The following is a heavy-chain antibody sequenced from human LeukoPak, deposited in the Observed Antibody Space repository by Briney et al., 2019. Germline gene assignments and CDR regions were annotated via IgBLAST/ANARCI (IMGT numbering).Heavy chain of an antibody. Sequence: ASVKVSCKASGYTFTSYAMTWVRQAPGQGLEWMGWINTNTGNPTYAQGFTGRVVFSLDTSVSTAYLQISSLKAEDTALYYCAREHDMVRGVDWGQGTLVTVSS. CDR2: INTNTGNP. D-gene: IGHD3-10*01. V-gene: IGHV7-4-1*02. CDR1: GYTFTSYA. CDR3: AREHDMVRGVD. J-gene: IGHJ4*02.